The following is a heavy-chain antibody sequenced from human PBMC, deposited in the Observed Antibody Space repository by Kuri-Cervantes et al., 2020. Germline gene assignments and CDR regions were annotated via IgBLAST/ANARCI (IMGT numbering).Heavy chain of an antibody. CDR1: GFPFSSYG. D-gene: IGHD1-14*01. V-gene: IGHV3-30*18. J-gene: IGHJ4*02. Sequence: GGSLRLSCAASGFPFSSYGMHWVRQAPGKGLEWVAIISYDGTNKFYADSVKGRFTISRDNSKNTLFLQMDSLRAEDTAVYYCAKDSNRIDSPVDSWGQGVLVTVSS. CDR2: ISYDGTNK. CDR3: AKDSNRIDSPVDS.